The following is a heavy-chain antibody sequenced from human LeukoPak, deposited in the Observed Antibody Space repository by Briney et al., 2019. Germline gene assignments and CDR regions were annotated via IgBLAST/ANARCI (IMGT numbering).Heavy chain of an antibody. D-gene: IGHD3-22*01. CDR2: IYSTGTT. V-gene: IGHV4-4*07. CDR3: TRDTYYYDGNGHYPGVH. J-gene: IGHJ4*02. CDR1: GGSISNYY. Sequence: SETLSLTCTVSGGSISNYYWSWIRQSAGKGLEWIGRIYSTGTTNYNPSLKSRVTMSLDTSKNQFSLKLTTVTAADTAVYYCTRDTYYYDGNGHYPGVHWGQGSLVTVSS.